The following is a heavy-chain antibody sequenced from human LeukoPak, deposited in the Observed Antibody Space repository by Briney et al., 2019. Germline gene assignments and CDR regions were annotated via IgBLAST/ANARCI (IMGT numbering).Heavy chain of an antibody. D-gene: IGHD4-17*01. CDR2: IYYSGST. J-gene: IGHJ6*02. CDR1: GGSFSGYY. CDR3: ARHGTTVTTDYYYGMDV. V-gene: IGHV4-39*01. Sequence: PSETLSLTCAVYGGSFSGYYWGWIRQPPGKGLEWIGSIYYSGSTYYNPSLKSRVTISVDTSKNQFSLKLSSVTAADTAVYYCARHGTTVTTDYYYGMDVWGQGTTVTVSS.